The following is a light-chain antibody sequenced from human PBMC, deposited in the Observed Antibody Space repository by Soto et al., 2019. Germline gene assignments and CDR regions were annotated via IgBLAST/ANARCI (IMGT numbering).Light chain of an antibody. CDR1: HSVNSH. CDR3: QQYNNWPRT. V-gene: IGKV3D-15*01. Sequence: MMMTQSPATLSVSPGERVTLSCRTSHSVNSHVAWYQQKPGQAPRLLIYGASSRATGIPDRFSGSGSATDFTLTISSLQSADFAVYYCQQYNNWPRTFGQGTKVDIK. J-gene: IGKJ1*01. CDR2: GAS.